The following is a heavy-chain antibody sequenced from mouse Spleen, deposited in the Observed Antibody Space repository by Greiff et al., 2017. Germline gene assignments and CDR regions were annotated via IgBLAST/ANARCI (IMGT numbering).Heavy chain of an antibody. CDR1: GYSITSGYY. CDR3: ARGNYDYDFDY. Sequence: DVKLQESGPGLVKPSQSLSLTCSVTGYSITSGYYWNWIRQFPGNKLEWMGYISYDGSNNYNPSLKNRISITRDTSKNQFFLKLNSVTTEDTATYYCARGNYDYDFDYWGQGTTLTVSS. J-gene: IGHJ2*01. D-gene: IGHD2-4*01. V-gene: IGHV3-6*01. CDR2: ISYDGSN.